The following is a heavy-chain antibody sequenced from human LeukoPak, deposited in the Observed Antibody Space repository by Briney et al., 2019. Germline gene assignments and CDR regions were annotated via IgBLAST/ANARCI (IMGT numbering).Heavy chain of an antibody. Sequence: GGSLGLSCAASGFTFSSYSMNWVRQAPGKGLEWVSYISSSINTIYYADSVKGRFTISRDNAKNSLYLQMNSLRAEDTAVYYCARVRGSYYLDYWGQGTPVTVSS. D-gene: IGHD1-26*01. V-gene: IGHV3-48*01. CDR1: GFTFSSYS. J-gene: IGHJ4*02. CDR3: ARVRGSYYLDY. CDR2: ISSSINTI.